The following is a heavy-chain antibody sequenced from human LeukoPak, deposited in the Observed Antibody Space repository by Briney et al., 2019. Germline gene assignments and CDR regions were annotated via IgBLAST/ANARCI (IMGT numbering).Heavy chain of an antibody. CDR1: GGSVSSGSYY. J-gene: IGHJ6*02. CDR2: IYYSGST. Sequence: SETLSLTCTVSGGSVSSGSYYWSWLRQPPGKGLEWIGYIYYSGSTNYNPSLKSRVTISVDTSKNQFSLKLSSVTAADTAVYYCARVRIEYSSSSSEGGYYYGMDVWGQGATVTVSS. CDR3: ARVRIEYSSSSSEGGYYYGMDV. V-gene: IGHV4-61*01. D-gene: IGHD6-6*01.